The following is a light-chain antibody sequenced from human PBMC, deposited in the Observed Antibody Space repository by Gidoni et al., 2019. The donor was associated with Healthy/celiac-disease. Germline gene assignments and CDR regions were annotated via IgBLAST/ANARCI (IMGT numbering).Light chain of an antibody. V-gene: IGKV1-39*01. CDR1: QSISSY. CDR2: AAS. J-gene: IGKJ2*04. Sequence: DIQMTQSPSSLSASVGDRVTITCRASQSISSYLHWYQQKPGKAPKLLIYAASSLQSGVPSRFSGSGSGTDFTLTISSLPPEDFATYYCQQSYSTPSSFGQGTKLEIK. CDR3: QQSYSTPSS.